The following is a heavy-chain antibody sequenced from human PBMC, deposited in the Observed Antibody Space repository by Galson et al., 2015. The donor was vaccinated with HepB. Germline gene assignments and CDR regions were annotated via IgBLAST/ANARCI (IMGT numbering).Heavy chain of an antibody. CDR2: ISASGRIT. CDR1: GFTFNSYV. CDR3: AKKWGSERGVAGSLD. J-gene: IGHJ4*02. V-gene: IGHV3-23*01. Sequence: SLRLSCAASGFTFNSYVVGWVRQAPGKGLEWVSSISASGRITSYADSMKGRFTIYRDNSKNTLYLQMNSLRAEDTAVYYCAKKWGSERGVAGSLDWGQGTLVTVSS. D-gene: IGHD6-19*01.